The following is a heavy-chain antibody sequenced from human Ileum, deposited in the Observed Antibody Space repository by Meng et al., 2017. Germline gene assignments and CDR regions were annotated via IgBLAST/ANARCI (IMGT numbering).Heavy chain of an antibody. CDR1: GGSISSGDYY. J-gene: IGHJ5*02. D-gene: IGHD1-26*01. V-gene: IGHV4-30-4*01. Sequence: VQLQESGPGLVKSSQTLSLTCTVSGGSISSGDYYWSWIRQPPGKGLEWIGYIFDTGPPSYSPPLRSRLSIAMDTSKNQFSLRLTSVSAADTAVYYCAGSLDGNRFDPWGQGTLVTVSS. CDR2: IFDTGPP. CDR3: AGSLDGNRFDP.